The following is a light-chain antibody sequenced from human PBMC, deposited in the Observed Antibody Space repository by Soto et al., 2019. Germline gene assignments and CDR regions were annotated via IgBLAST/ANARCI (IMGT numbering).Light chain of an antibody. V-gene: IGLV1-40*01. J-gene: IGLJ1*01. Sequence: QSVLTQPPSVSGAPGQGVTISCTGSRSNIGAGHDVHWYQQFPGTAPKLLIYGNNNRPSGVPDRFSGSRSGTSASLAITGLQAEDEADYYGQSYDSRLSGYVFGTGTKVTVL. CDR1: RSNIGAGHD. CDR3: QSYDSRLSGYV. CDR2: GNN.